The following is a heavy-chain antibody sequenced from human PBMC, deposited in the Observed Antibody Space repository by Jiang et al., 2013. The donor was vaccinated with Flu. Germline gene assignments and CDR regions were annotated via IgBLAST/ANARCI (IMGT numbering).Heavy chain of an antibody. J-gene: IGHJ6*02. CDR1: GFTVSSNY. V-gene: IGHV3-53*01. Sequence: VQLLESGGGLIQPGGSLRLSCAASGFTVSSNYLSWVRQAPGKGLEWVSLIYSGDNTDYADSVKGRFTISRDNSKNTLYLQMNSLRAEDTAVYYCARVDGSTGYYYHYGMDVWGQ. D-gene: IGHD3-10*01. CDR3: ARVDGSTGYYYHYGMDV. CDR2: IYSGDNT.